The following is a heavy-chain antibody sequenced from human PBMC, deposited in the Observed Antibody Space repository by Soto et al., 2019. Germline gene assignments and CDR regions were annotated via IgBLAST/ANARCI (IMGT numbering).Heavy chain of an antibody. Sequence: ETLSLTCTVSGGSISSYYWSWIRQPPGKGLEWMGIIYPGDSDTRYSPSFQGQVTISADKSISTAYLQWSSLKASDTAMYYCARVIVVVPAALHGDYYGMDVWGQGTTVTVSS. J-gene: IGHJ6*02. CDR3: ARVIVVVPAALHGDYYGMDV. CDR2: IYPGDSDT. V-gene: IGHV5-51*01. D-gene: IGHD2-2*01. CDR1: GGSISSYY.